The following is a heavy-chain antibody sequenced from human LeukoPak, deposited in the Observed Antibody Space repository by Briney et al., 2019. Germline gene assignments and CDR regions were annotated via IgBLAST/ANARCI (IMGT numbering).Heavy chain of an antibody. CDR3: ARDRGESGNYDSRRYYFDY. D-gene: IGHD3-22*01. Sequence: AVKVSCKASGGTFSSYAMIWVRQAPGQGLEGMGGIIPIFGTANYAQKFQGRVTITADESTSTAYMDLSSLRSEDTPVYYCARDRGESGNYDSRRYYFDYWGQGTLVTVSS. J-gene: IGHJ4*02. CDR2: IIPIFGTA. V-gene: IGHV1-69*01. CDR1: GGTFSSYA.